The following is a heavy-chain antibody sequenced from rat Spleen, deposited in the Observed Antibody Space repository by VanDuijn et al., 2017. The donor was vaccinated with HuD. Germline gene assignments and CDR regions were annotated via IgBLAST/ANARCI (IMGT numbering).Heavy chain of an antibody. CDR2: ISIGGDTT. CDR3: TTDRPGALMEA. V-gene: IGHV5-27*01. Sequence: EVQLVESGGGLVQPGGSMRLSCTALGFIFTNHYMAWVRQGPTKGLEWVASISIGGDTTYYRDSVRGRFTISRDNPQNTLYLQMDSLRSEDTATYYCTTDRPGALMEAWGQGTSVTVSS. D-gene: IGHD5-1*01. J-gene: IGHJ4*01. CDR1: GFIFTNHY.